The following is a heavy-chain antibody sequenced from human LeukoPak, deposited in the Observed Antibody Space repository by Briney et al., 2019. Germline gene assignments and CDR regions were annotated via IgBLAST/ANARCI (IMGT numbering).Heavy chain of an antibody. CDR3: ARVQWELRGVGGHFDY. J-gene: IGHJ4*02. D-gene: IGHD1-26*01. Sequence: GRWLTLSCPASGFSFHTQWMSWLRPAAGKGLAWVANIKPVGSEKYYVDSVKDRFTITRDNAENSLYLQMNSLRAEDTAVYYCARVQWELRGVGGHFDYWGQGTLVTVSS. V-gene: IGHV3-7*01. CDR2: IKPVGSEK. CDR1: GFSFHTQW.